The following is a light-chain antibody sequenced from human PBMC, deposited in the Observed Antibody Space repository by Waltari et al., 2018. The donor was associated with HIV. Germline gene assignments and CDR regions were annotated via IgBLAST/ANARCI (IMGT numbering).Light chain of an antibody. CDR3: QQYNNWYT. CDR1: PSVIRN. J-gene: IGKJ2*01. CDR2: GSS. Sequence: EIVMTQSPAPLSVSLGKRATPPCLATPSVIRNLAWYQQKPGQAPRLLIDGSSTRAPGIPARFSGSGSGTEFSLTISGLQSEDSAIYYCQQYNNWYTFGQGTKVEIK. V-gene: IGKV3-15*01.